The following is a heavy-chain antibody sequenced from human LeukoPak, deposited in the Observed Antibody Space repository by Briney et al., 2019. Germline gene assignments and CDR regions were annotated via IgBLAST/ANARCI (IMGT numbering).Heavy chain of an antibody. CDR2: IYYSGST. Sequence: SETLSLTCTVSGGPISSGDYYWSWIRQPPGKGLEWIGYIYYSGSTYYNPSLKSRVTISVDTSKNQFSLKLSSVTAADTAVYYCAREGPLWFGELLWGDNWFDPWGQGTLVTVSS. V-gene: IGHV4-30-4*01. J-gene: IGHJ5*02. CDR3: AREGPLWFGELLWGDNWFDP. CDR1: GGPISSGDYY. D-gene: IGHD3-10*01.